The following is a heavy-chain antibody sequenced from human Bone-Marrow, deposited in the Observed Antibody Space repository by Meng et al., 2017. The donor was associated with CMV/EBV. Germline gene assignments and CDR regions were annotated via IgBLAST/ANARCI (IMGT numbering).Heavy chain of an antibody. J-gene: IGHJ3*02. CDR1: GFTFTDYY. D-gene: IGHD3-22*01. Sequence: GESLKIPCAASGFTFTDYYIHWVRQAPGQGLEWMGWINPDRGDTNYVEKFQGRVTVTRDTSIRTVFMELSSLTSDDTAMYYCTRGGYYYDTADTFDIWGQGTLVTVSS. CDR2: INPDRGDT. V-gene: IGHV1-2*02. CDR3: TRGGYYYDTADTFDI.